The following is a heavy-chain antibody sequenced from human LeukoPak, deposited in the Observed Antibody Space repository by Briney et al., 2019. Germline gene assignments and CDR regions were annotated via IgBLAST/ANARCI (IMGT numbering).Heavy chain of an antibody. D-gene: IGHD3-10*01. CDR1: GFTLGSYC. Sequence: GRSMRLSSAPYGFTLGSYCMHWVSHAAGEGRVWVSRINEHGSTTNYADCVRDRFTISRDNAKNTLYLQMNSLRAEDTAVYYCARDVAGSGRHWGQGTLVTVSS. V-gene: IGHV3-74*01. CDR3: ARDVAGSGRH. J-gene: IGHJ4*02. CDR2: INEHGSTT.